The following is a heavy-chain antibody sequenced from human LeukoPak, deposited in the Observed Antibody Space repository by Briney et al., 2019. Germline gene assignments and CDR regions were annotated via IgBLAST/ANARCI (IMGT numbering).Heavy chain of an antibody. CDR3: ARLKYYYDSSGYPSRYFDY. J-gene: IGHJ4*02. V-gene: IGHV4-59*08. Sequence: PSETLSLTCTVSGGSIISYYWSWIRQPPGKGLGWIGHIYYSGSTNYNPSLKSRVTISVDTSKNQFSLKLSSVTAADTAVYYCARLKYYYDSSGYPSRYFDYWGQGTLVTVSS. CDR1: GGSIISYY. D-gene: IGHD3-22*01. CDR2: IYYSGST.